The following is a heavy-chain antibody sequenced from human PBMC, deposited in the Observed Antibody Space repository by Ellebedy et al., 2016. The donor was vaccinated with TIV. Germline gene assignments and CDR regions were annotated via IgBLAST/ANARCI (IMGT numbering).Heavy chain of an antibody. CDR2: SSSKDGK. D-gene: IGHD2-21*02. CDR1: GFSLNNIIMG. Sequence: SGPTLVKPKETLTLTCTVSGFSLNNIIMGVSWFRQPPGKALEWLAHSSSKDGKSYSTSLKRRLTITKDTSKSQVVLTMTNMDPVDTATYYCARTLLYCGDDCSYYFDYWGQGSLVTVSS. J-gene: IGHJ4*02. CDR3: ARTLLYCGDDCSYYFDY. V-gene: IGHV2-26*01.